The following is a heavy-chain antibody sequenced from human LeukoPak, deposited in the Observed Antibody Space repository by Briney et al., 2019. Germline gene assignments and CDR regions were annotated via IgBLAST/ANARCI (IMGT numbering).Heavy chain of an antibody. V-gene: IGHV4-34*01. D-gene: IGHD3-16*01. CDR2: INHSGST. J-gene: IGHJ4*02. CDR3: ARGRAGDYVWAHDY. CDR1: GGSFSGYY. Sequence: SETLSLTCAVYGGSFSGYYWSWIRQPPGKGLEWIGEINHSGSTNYNPSLKSRVTISVDTSKNQFSLKLSSVTAADTAVYYCARGRAGDYVWAHDYWGQGTLVTVSS.